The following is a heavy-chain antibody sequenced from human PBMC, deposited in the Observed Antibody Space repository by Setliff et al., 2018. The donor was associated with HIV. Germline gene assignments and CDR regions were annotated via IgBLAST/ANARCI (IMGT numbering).Heavy chain of an antibody. CDR3: TRGALYGLFEF. CDR1: GHTPRHYG. J-gene: IGHJ4*02. Sequence: SVKVSCKASGHTPRHYGINWIRQAPGQGLEWVGSLIPVLGEPHYAQSFQGRVTISADESTNTAHMELRSLTSEDTAAYYCTRGALYGLFEFWGPGTLVTVSS. V-gene: IGHV1-69*11. D-gene: IGHD3-10*01. CDR2: LIPVLGEP.